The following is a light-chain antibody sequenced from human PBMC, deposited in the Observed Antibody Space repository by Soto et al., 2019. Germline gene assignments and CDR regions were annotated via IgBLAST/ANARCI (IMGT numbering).Light chain of an antibody. Sequence: QSALTQPASVSGSPGQSITISCTGTSSDVGGYNYVSWYQQHPGKAPKLMIFDVSKRPSGVSPRFSGSKSGNTASLTISGLQAEDEADYYCNSLTSSGTRVFGGGTKLTVL. V-gene: IGLV2-14*03. CDR3: NSLTSSGTRV. CDR2: DVS. J-gene: IGLJ3*02. CDR1: SSDVGGYNY.